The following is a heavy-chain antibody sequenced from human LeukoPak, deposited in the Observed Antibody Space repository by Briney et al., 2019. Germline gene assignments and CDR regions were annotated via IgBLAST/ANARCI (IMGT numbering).Heavy chain of an antibody. CDR3: ARANYDVLTGYMNYYYMDV. Sequence: ASVKVSCKASGYTFISYDINWVRQATGQGLEWMGWMNPNSGNTGYAQKFQGRVTMTRNTSISTAYMELSSLRSEDTAVYYCARANYDVLTGYMNYYYMDVWGKGTTVTISS. V-gene: IGHV1-8*02. CDR1: GYTFISYD. D-gene: IGHD3-9*01. CDR2: MNPNSGNT. J-gene: IGHJ6*03.